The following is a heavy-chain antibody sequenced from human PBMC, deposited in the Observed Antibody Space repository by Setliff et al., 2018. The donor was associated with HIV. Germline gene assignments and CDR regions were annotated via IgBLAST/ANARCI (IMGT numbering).Heavy chain of an antibody. CDR3: ARGGGYRGYDGTLDY. CDR2: ISGLNGAT. Sequence: ASVKVSCKASGYTYTNYGFSWVRQAPGQGLEWMGWISGLNGATNTAEKFRDRVILTADISTTTAYMELRSLRSDDTAVYYCARGGGYRGYDGTLDYWGQGTQVTVSS. CDR1: GYTYTNYG. D-gene: IGHD5-12*01. V-gene: IGHV1-18*01. J-gene: IGHJ4*02.